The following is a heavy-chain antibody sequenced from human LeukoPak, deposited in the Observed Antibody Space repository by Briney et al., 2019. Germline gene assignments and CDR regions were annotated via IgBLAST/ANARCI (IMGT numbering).Heavy chain of an antibody. V-gene: IGHV3-23*01. D-gene: IGHD1-26*01. Sequence: PGGTLRLSCAASGFTFSSYGMSWVRQAPGKGLEWVSSISGSGGNMDYADSVKGRFTISRDNSENTLYLQMNSLRGEDTAVYYCARDGYSGSYYRLYYFFMDVWGKGTTVTVSS. CDR3: ARDGYSGSYYRLYYFFMDV. J-gene: IGHJ6*03. CDR1: GFTFSSYG. CDR2: ISGSGGNM.